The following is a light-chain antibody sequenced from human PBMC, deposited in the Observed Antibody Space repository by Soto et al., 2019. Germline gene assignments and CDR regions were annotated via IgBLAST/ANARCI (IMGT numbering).Light chain of an antibody. CDR1: QSVSSS. Sequence: IVLTQSPATLSLSPGERATLSCRASQSVSSSFAWYQQKPGQAPRLLIYDGSTRAIGIPARFRGSGSGTDFTLTITSLEPEDFAVYYCPLRANWPPLFTFGPGTILHV. CDR3: PLRANWPPLFT. J-gene: IGKJ3*01. CDR2: DGS. V-gene: IGKV3-11*01.